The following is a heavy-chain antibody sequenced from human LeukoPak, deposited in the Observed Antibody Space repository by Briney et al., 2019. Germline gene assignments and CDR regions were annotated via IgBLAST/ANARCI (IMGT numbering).Heavy chain of an antibody. CDR1: GGSLSGYY. V-gene: IGHV4-34*01. CDR2: INHSGST. D-gene: IGHD6-13*01. J-gene: IGHJ6*03. CDR3: AGLVAAAGTSLYYYYYMDV. Sequence: SETLYLTCAVYGGSLSGYYWSWIRQPPGKGLEWIGEINHSGSTNYNPSLKSRVTISVDTSKNQFSLKLSSVTAADTAVYYCAGLVAAAGTSLYYYYYMDVWGKGTTVTVSS.